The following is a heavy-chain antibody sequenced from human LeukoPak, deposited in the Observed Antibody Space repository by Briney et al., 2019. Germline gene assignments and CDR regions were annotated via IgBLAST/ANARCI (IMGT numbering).Heavy chain of an antibody. CDR2: IISIFGTA. D-gene: IGHD2-21*02. CDR1: GGTFSSYA. Sequence: SVKVSCKASGGTFSSYAISWVRQAPGQGLKWMGGIISIFGTANYAQKFQGRVTITADESTSTAYMELSSLRSEDTAVYYCAISRAGWVVTYAFDIWGQGTMVTVSS. J-gene: IGHJ3*02. V-gene: IGHV1-69*01. CDR3: AISRAGWVVTYAFDI.